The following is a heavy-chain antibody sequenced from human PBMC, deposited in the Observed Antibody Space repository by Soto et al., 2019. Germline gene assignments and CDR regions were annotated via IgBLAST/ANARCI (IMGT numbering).Heavy chain of an antibody. Sequence: GESLKISCKGSGYSFTSYWIGWVRQMPGKGLEWMGIIYPGDSDTRYSPSFQGQVTISADKSISTAYLQWSSLKASDIAMYYCARPLEHYYDSSGYRPYAFDIWGQGTMVTVSS. J-gene: IGHJ3*02. CDR2: IYPGDSDT. CDR1: GYSFTSYW. D-gene: IGHD3-22*01. CDR3: ARPLEHYYDSSGYRPYAFDI. V-gene: IGHV5-51*01.